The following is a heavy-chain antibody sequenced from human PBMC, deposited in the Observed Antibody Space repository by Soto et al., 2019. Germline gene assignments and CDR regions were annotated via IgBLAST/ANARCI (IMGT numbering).Heavy chain of an antibody. CDR1: GAALNSGNYY. J-gene: IGHJ5*02. V-gene: IGHV4-31*03. CDR2: IYVTGAV. D-gene: IGHD2-21*01. CDR3: ARLRIATNNYKWFDP. Sequence: SETLSLTCSVSGAALNSGNYYWSWIRQVPGKGLEWIGHIYVTGAVDYNPSLRDRITISQDASERQFSLNLRLVTAADTAVYYCARLRIATNNYKWFDPWGQGTLVTVSS.